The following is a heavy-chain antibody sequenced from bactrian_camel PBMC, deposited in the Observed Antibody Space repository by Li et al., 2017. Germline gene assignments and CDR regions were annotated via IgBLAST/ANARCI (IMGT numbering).Heavy chain of an antibody. CDR3: AAEDQAPWDMGWICNYNS. Sequence: HVQLVESGGDSVQAGESLRLSCVASGYTLPMNMGWFRRLPGQEREGVASIDSDGGTSYADSVKGRFTISRDNAKNTLYLRMDNLKPEDTALYTCAAEDQAPWDMGWICNYNSWGQGTQVTV. CDR1: GYTLPMN. CDR2: IDSDGGT. J-gene: IGHJ4*01. D-gene: IGHD3*01. V-gene: IGHV3S53*01.